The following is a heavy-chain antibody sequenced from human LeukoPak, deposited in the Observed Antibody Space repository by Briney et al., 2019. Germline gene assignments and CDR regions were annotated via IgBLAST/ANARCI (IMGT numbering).Heavy chain of an antibody. Sequence: SETLSLTCTVSGDSISNYYWSWIRQPAGKGLEWIGHIYSSGSTNYNPSLKSRVAMSVDTSKNQFSLKLSSVTAADTAVYYCARVKFTTMTPHDFWGQGTLVTVSS. D-gene: IGHD3-22*01. V-gene: IGHV4-4*07. CDR3: ARVKFTTMTPHDF. CDR2: IYSSGST. CDR1: GDSISNYY. J-gene: IGHJ4*02.